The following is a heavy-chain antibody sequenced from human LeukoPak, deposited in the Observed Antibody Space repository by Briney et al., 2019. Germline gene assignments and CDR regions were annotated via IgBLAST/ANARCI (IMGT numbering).Heavy chain of an antibody. V-gene: IGHV4-4*02. D-gene: IGHD3-22*01. CDR1: GGSISSSNW. Sequence: SGTLSLTCAVSGGSISSSNWWSWVRQPPGKGLEWIGEIYHSGSANYNPSLKSRVIISVDKSKNQFSLRLSSVTAADTAVYYCASAGHDGIGYKVCWGQGTLVTVSS. J-gene: IGHJ4*02. CDR3: ASAGHDGIGYKVC. CDR2: IYHSGSA.